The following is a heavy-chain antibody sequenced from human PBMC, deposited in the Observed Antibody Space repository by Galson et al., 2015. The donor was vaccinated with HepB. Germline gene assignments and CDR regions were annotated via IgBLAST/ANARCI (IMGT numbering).Heavy chain of an antibody. J-gene: IGHJ6*02. D-gene: IGHD3-9*01. Sequence: SLRLSCAASGFTFSDYYMSWIRQAPGKGLEWVSYISSSSSYTNYADSVKGRFTISRDNAKNSLYLQMNSLRAEDTAVYYCARERLPDIVTGLMDVWGQGTTVIV. CDR3: ARERLPDIVTGLMDV. CDR1: GFTFSDYY. CDR2: ISSSSSYT. V-gene: IGHV3-11*06.